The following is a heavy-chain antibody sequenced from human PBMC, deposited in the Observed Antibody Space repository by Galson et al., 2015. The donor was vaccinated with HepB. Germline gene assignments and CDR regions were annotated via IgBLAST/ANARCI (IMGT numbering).Heavy chain of an antibody. CDR2: MSYDETNK. J-gene: IGHJ4*02. CDR1: GFIFSSYG. Sequence: SLRLSCAASGFIFSSYGMHWVRQAPGKGLEWVAVMSYDETNKYYADSVQGRFTISRDNSKNTLSLQMNSLRAEDTAVYYCAKGGISSSWYGGPDYWGQGTLVTVSS. D-gene: IGHD6-13*01. CDR3: AKGGISSSWYGGPDY. V-gene: IGHV3-30*18.